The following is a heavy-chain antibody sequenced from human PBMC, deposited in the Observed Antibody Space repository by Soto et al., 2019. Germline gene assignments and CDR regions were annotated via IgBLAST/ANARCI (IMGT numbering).Heavy chain of an antibody. V-gene: IGHV3-30-3*01. D-gene: IGHD1-26*01. CDR3: ARASSGSYFDY. CDR2: ISYDGSNK. CDR1: GFTFSSYA. J-gene: IGHJ4*02. Sequence: LRLSCTASGFTFSSYAMHWVRQAPGKGLEWVAVISYDGSNKYYADSVKGRFTISRDNSKNTLYLQMNSLRAEDTAVYYCARASSGSYFDYWGQGTLVTVSS.